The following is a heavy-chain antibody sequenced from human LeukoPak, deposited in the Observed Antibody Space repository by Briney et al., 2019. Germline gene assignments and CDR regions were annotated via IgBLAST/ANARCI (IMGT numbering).Heavy chain of an antibody. J-gene: IGHJ6*04. Sequence: GESLKISCKGSGYSFTSYWISWVRQMPGKGLEWMGRIDPSDSYTNYSPSFQGHVTISADKSIGTAYLQWSSLKASDTAMYYCARLKLVRGSYYYGMDVWGKGTTVTVSS. CDR2: IDPSDSYT. CDR3: ARLKLVRGSYYYGMDV. D-gene: IGHD3-10*01. V-gene: IGHV5-10-1*01. CDR1: GYSFTSYW.